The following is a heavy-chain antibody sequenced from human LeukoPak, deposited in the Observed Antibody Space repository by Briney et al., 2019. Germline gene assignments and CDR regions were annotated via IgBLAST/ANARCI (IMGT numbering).Heavy chain of an antibody. CDR3: ARAREVATISDYYYYYMDV. V-gene: IGHV1-69*05. CDR1: GGTFSSYA. D-gene: IGHD5-24*01. J-gene: IGHJ6*03. Sequence: GASVKVSCKASGGTFSSYAISWVRQAPGQGLEWMGRIIPIFGTANYAQKFQGRVTITTDESTSTAYMELSSLRSEDTAVYYCARAREVATISDYYYYYMDVWGKGTTVTVSS. CDR2: IIPIFGTA.